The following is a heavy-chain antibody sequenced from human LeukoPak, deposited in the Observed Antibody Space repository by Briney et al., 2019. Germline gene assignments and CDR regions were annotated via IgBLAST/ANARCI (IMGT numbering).Heavy chain of an antibody. J-gene: IGHJ6*03. Sequence: ASVKVSCKASGYTFTGYYMHWVRQAPGQGLEWMGWINPNNGGTNYAQKFQGRVTMTRDTSISTAYMELSRLRSDDTAVYYCARDLKFHYDSSGYYYGILYYYYMDVWGKGTTVTVSS. V-gene: IGHV1-2*02. CDR1: GYTFTGYY. CDR3: ARDLKFHYDSSGYYYGILYYYYMDV. CDR2: INPNNGGT. D-gene: IGHD3-22*01.